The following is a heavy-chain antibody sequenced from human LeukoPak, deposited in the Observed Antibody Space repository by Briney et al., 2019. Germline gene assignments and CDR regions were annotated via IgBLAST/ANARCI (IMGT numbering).Heavy chain of an antibody. CDR3: ARNYYGSGSYYNRMAFDI. D-gene: IGHD3-10*01. Sequence: GGSLRLSCTASGFPFSDYSMNWVRQAPGKGLEWVAKIKQDGSEKYYVDSVKGRFTISRDNAKNSLYLQMNSLRAEDTAVYYCARNYYGSGSYYNRMAFDIWGQGTMVTVSS. V-gene: IGHV3-7*01. CDR1: GFPFSDYS. J-gene: IGHJ3*02. CDR2: IKQDGSEK.